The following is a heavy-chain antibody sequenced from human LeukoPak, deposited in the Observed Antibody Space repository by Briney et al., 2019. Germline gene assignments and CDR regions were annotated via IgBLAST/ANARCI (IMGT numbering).Heavy chain of an antibody. Sequence: GASVKVSCKASGYTFTGYYMHWVRQAPGQGLEWMGWINPNSGGTNYAQKFQGRVTMTRDTSISTAHMELSRLESGDTAVYYCTREGVYAPDPSSYHRDAFDIWGQGTVVIVSS. CDR2: INPNSGGT. V-gene: IGHV1-2*02. D-gene: IGHD1-14*01. CDR1: GYTFTGYY. CDR3: TREGVYAPDPSSYHRDAFDI. J-gene: IGHJ3*02.